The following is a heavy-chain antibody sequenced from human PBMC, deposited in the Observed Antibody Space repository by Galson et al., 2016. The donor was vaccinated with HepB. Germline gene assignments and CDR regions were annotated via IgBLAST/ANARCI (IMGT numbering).Heavy chain of an antibody. Sequence: SLRLSCAASGFVFSSFGLSWVRQAPGKGLEWVASISTRRTTYYSDSVQGRFTISRDNSNNTLYLQMNGLRAEDTAVYYCARAGHSSGWYPFNFWWFDPWGQGTLVTVSS. J-gene: IGHJ5*02. V-gene: IGHV3-23*01. CDR3: ARAGHSSGWYPFNFWWFDP. CDR1: GFVFSSFG. D-gene: IGHD6-19*01. CDR2: ISTRRTT.